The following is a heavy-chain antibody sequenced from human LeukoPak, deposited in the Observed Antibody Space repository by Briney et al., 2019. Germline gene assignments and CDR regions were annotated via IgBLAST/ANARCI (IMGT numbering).Heavy chain of an antibody. CDR1: RFTFGDYA. D-gene: IGHD4-23*01. V-gene: IGHV3-49*03. CDR2: IRSKAYGGTT. CDR3: TRDRDYGGTTYDY. J-gene: IGHJ4*02. Sequence: GGSLRLSCTASRFTFGDYAMSWFRQAPGKGLEWVGFIRSKAYGGTTEYAASVKGRFTISRDDSKSIAYLQMNSLKTEDTAVYYCTRDRDYGGTTYDYWGQGTLVTVSS.